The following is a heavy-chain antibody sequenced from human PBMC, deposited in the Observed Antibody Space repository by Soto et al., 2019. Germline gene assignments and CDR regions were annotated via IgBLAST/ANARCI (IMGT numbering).Heavy chain of an antibody. J-gene: IGHJ6*02. Sequence: VQLVQSGAEVKKAGSSVKVSCKASGGTLSTNAISWVRQAPGQGLEWMGAIIPMFGSPKYAQKFLGRVTITADNPTSTIYMEMISLTSADTAVYYCARGGFVAGLYNAMDAWGQGTTVAVSS. D-gene: IGHD6-19*01. CDR3: ARGGFVAGLYNAMDA. V-gene: IGHV1-69*06. CDR2: IIPMFGSP. CDR1: GGTLSTNA.